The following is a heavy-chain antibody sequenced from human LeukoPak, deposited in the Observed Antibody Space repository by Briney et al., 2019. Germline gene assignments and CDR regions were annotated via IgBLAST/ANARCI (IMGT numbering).Heavy chain of an antibody. D-gene: IGHD3-22*01. CDR3: ARHAYYYDRSGSYEAFDI. Sequence: SETLSLTCTVSGGSISSYYWSWIRQPPGKGLEWIGYMYYSGSTNYNPRVTIPVDTSKNQFSLKLSSVTTADTAVYYCARHAYYYDRSGSYEAFDIWGQGTMVTVSS. V-gene: IGHV4-59*08. CDR1: GGSISSYY. J-gene: IGHJ3*02. CDR2: MYYSGST.